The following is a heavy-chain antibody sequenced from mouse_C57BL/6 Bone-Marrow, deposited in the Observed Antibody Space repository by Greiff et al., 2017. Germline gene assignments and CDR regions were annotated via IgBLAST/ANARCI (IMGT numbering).Heavy chain of an antibody. V-gene: IGHV1-63*01. D-gene: IGHD3-3*01. Sequence: QVQLHQSGAELARLGTSVKMSCKASGYTFSNSWLGWAKQRPGPGLAWIGDLYPGGGYTNCNEKFKGPATLTADKSSSTAYMQFSSLTAEDSAIYYCARGGTGYAMDCWGQGASATVSS. CDR1: GYTFSNSW. J-gene: IGHJ4*01. CDR2: LYPGGGYT. CDR3: ARGGTGYAMDC.